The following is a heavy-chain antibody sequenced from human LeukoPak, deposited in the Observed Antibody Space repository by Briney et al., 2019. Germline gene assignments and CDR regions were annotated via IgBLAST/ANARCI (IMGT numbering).Heavy chain of an antibody. J-gene: IGHJ4*02. Sequence: GGSLRLFCAASGFTFSSYGMHWVRQAPGKGLEWVAFIRYDGSNKYYADSVKGRFTISRDNSKNTLYLQMNSLRAEDTAVYYCAKDPTVTGYYFDYWGQGTLVTVSS. CDR1: GFTFSSYG. CDR2: IRYDGSNK. CDR3: AKDPTVTGYYFDY. V-gene: IGHV3-30*02. D-gene: IGHD4-17*01.